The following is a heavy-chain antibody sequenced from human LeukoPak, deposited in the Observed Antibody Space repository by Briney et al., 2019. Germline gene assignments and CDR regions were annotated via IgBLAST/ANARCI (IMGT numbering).Heavy chain of an antibody. CDR1: SASISSSSYD. V-gene: IGHV4-39*07. Sequence: SETRSLTCTVSSASISSSSYDWGWIPEHRVKGREWFGSIYYSGSTYYNPSLKSRVTISVDTSKNQFSLKLSSVTAADTAVYYCARCTLTSPYAFDIWGQGTMVTVSS. J-gene: IGHJ3*02. D-gene: IGHD3-10*01. CDR3: ARCTLTSPYAFDI. CDR2: IYYSGST.